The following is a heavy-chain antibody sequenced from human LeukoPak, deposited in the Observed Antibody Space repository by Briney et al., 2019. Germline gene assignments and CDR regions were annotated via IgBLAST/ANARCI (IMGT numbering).Heavy chain of an antibody. V-gene: IGHV1-18*01. CDR2: ISAYNGGT. Sequence: ASVKVSCKASGYTFTRHGISWVRQAPGQGLEWMGWISAYNGGTKYAQNFQGRVTITTDTSTTTAYMEVRSLRFDDTAVYYCARDPSNTSGNYPYFDYWGQGTLVTVSS. J-gene: IGHJ4*02. CDR3: ARDPSNTSGNYPYFDY. D-gene: IGHD3-22*01. CDR1: GYTFTRHG.